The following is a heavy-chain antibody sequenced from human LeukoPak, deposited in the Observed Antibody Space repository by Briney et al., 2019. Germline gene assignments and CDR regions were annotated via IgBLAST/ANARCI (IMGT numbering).Heavy chain of an antibody. D-gene: IGHD1-14*01. CDR3: ARHESGSENSNNWSDL. Sequence: SETLSLTCSVSGDSISTSSSYWGWIRQPPGKGLEWIGSIYYSGSTYYNTSLKSRVTISVDTSKNQFSLKLNSVTAADTAVYYCARHESGSENSNNWSDLWGQGTLVTVSS. J-gene: IGHJ5*02. V-gene: IGHV4-39*01. CDR1: GDSISTSSSY. CDR2: IYYSGST.